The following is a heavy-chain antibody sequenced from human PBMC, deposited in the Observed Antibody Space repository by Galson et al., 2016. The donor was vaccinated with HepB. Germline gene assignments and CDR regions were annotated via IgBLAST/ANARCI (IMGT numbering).Heavy chain of an antibody. J-gene: IGHJ6*02. CDR3: AKDLHYEIARSSSDFWRGLSRRQSAGDSDMDD. CDR2: FSGYDSSA. V-gene: IGHV3-23*01. CDR1: GFSVYV. D-gene: IGHD3-3*01. Sequence: SLRLSCAASGFSVYVMSWVRQAPGKGLEWVATFSGYDSSAFYADSVKGRFTIARASSKKTLFLQMNSLIVDDTARYFCAKDLHYEIARSSSDFWRGLSRRQSAGDSDMDDWGQGTTVIVSS.